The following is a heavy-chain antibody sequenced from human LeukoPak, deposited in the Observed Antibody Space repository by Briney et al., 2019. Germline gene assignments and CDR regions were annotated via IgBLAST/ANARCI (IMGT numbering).Heavy chain of an antibody. CDR2: VGGGVTT. Sequence: GGSLRLSCAASGFTFSYYAMSWVRQAPGKGLEWVSVVGGGVTTYYADSVMGRFTISRDNSKNTLFLQMNSLRAEDTAVYYCARGYDKPDYWGQGTLVTVSS. J-gene: IGHJ4*01. CDR1: GFTFSYYA. V-gene: IGHV3-23*01. D-gene: IGHD3-3*01. CDR3: ARGYDKPDY.